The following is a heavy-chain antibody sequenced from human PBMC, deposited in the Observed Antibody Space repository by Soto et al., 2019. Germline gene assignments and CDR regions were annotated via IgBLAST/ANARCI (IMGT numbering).Heavy chain of an antibody. Sequence: PSETLSLTCTVSGGSISPHYSRWIRQPPGKGLEWIGYIYYTGTTNYYPSLKSRVTMSVDTSKNQFSLKLSSVTAADTAVYYCARLGGYYQALDSWGPGTLVT. CDR3: ARLGGYYQALDS. CDR1: GGSISPHY. V-gene: IGHV4-59*08. CDR2: IYYTGTT. J-gene: IGHJ4*02. D-gene: IGHD3-22*01.